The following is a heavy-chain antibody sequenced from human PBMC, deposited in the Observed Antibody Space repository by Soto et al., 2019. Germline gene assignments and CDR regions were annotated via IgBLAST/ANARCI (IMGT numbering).Heavy chain of an antibody. Sequence: QVQLQESGPGLVKPSQTLSLTCNVSGGSISSGGYYWSWIRQHPGKGLEWIGYIYYSGSTYYNPSLKSRVTISVDTSKNQFSLKLSSVTAADTAVYYCARAGSSSSYYYYGMDVWGQGTTVTVSS. V-gene: IGHV4-31*03. CDR3: ARAGSSSSYYYYGMDV. D-gene: IGHD6-6*01. CDR2: IYYSGST. J-gene: IGHJ6*02. CDR1: GGSISSGGYY.